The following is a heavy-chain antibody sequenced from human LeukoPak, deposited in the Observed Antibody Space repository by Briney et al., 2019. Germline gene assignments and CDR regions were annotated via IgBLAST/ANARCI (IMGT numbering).Heavy chain of an antibody. CDR3: ARVVGFYDSSAFDL. D-gene: IGHD3-22*01. CDR1: GGSISSYY. CDR2: IYYSGST. V-gene: IGHV4-59*01. Sequence: SETLSLTCTVSGGSISSYYWSWIRQPPGKGLEWIGYIYYSGSTNYNPSLKSRVTMSIDTSKNQFSLRLSSVTAADTAVYYCARVVGFYDSSAFDLWGQGTLVTVSS. J-gene: IGHJ5*02.